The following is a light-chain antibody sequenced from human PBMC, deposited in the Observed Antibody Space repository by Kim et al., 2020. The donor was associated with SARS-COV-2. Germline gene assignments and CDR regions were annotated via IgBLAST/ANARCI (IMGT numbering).Light chain of an antibody. J-gene: IGLJ3*02. CDR1: SSDVGGYNY. V-gene: IGLV2-14*03. Sequence: GRTVTIACTGTSSDVGGYNYVSWYQQHPGKAPKLMSYDDSNRTAAVSNLFSGSKTGNTASLTMSGLQAEDEADYYCSAYTSSSTRVFGGGTQVTVL. CDR3: SAYTSSSTRV. CDR2: DDS.